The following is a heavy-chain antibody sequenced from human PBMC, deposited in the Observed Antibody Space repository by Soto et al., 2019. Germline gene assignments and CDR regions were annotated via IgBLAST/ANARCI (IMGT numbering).Heavy chain of an antibody. CDR3: AREYSSSSGLSFDP. CDR2: FYYSAST. CDR1: GGSISSRSYY. V-gene: IGHV4-39*01. Sequence: SETLSLTCTVSGGSISSRSYYWGWIRQPPGKGLEWIGSFYYSASTYYNPSLKSRVTISVDTSKSQFSLKVSSVTAADTAVYYCAREYSSSSGLSFDPWGQGTLVTVSS. D-gene: IGHD6-6*01. J-gene: IGHJ5*02.